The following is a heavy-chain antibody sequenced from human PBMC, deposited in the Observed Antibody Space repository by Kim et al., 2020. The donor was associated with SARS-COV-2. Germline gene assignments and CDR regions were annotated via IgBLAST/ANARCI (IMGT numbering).Heavy chain of an antibody. Sequence: SETLSLTCTVSGGSISSYYWSWIRQPPGKGLEWIGYIYYSGSTNYNPSLKSRVTISVDTSKNQFSLKLSSVTAADTAVYYCATRGPGANAFDIWGQGTMVTVSS. V-gene: IGHV4-59*08. D-gene: IGHD3-10*01. J-gene: IGHJ3*02. CDR1: GGSISSYY. CDR3: ATRGPGANAFDI. CDR2: IYYSGST.